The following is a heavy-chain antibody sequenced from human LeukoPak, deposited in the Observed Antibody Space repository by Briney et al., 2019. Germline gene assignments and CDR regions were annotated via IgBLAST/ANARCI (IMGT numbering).Heavy chain of an antibody. CDR3: AREAGFRGFGAIEY. CDR1: GGSISSGGYY. V-gene: IGHV4-31*03. D-gene: IGHD3-16*01. CDR2: IYYSGST. Sequence: SQTLSLTCTVSGGSISSGGYYWSWIRQHPGKGLEWIRYIYYSGSTYYNPSLKSRVTISVDTSKNQFSLKLSSVTAADTAVYYCAREAGFRGFGAIEYWGQGTLVTVSS. J-gene: IGHJ4*02.